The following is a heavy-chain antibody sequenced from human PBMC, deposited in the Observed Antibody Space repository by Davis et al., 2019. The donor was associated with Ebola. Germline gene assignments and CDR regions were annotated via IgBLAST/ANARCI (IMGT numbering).Heavy chain of an antibody. CDR3: AKARDIVIVPAAPDFDY. CDR1: GFTFSDYY. J-gene: IGHJ4*02. V-gene: IGHV3-11*01. D-gene: IGHD2-2*01. Sequence: GESLKISCAASGFTFSDYYMSWIRQAPGKGLEWISYISIGGKNIHYADSVKGRFTVSRDNAKNSLYLQMNNLRAEDTAVYYCAKARDIVIVPAAPDFDYWGQGTLVTVSS. CDR2: ISIGGKNI.